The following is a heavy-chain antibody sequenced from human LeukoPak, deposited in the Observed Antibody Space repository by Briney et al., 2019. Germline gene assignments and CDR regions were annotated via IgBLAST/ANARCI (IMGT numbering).Heavy chain of an antibody. V-gene: IGHV3-7*01. D-gene: IGHD4-17*01. CDR3: ARNTVSAAGDY. J-gene: IGHJ4*02. CDR2: IKEDGSEE. Sequence: QSGGSLRLSCVASGFTFSSCAMSWVRQAPGKGLEWVANIKEDGSEENYVDSVKGRFTISRDNAKNSLYLQMNSLGAEDTAVYYCARNTVSAAGDYWGQGTLVIVSS. CDR1: GFTFSSCA.